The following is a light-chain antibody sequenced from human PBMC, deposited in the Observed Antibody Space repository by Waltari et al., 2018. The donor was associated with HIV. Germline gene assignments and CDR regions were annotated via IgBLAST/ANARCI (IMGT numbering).Light chain of an antibody. J-gene: IGLJ3*02. CDR1: SSDVGGYNY. CDR2: EAT. V-gene: IGLV2-8*01. CDR3: SSYPGSFPWV. Sequence: SALTQPPSASGSPGQSVTISCTGSSSDVGGYNYVSWYQQHPGKAPNLIIYEATMRPSGVPERFSGSKSGNTASLTVSGLQAEDEADYYGSSYPGSFPWVFGGGTKLTVL.